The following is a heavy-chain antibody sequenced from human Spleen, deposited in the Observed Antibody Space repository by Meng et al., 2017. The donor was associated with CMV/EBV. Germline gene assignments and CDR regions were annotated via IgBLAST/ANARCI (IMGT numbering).Heavy chain of an antibody. CDR1: GGTFSSYT. V-gene: IGHV1-2*02. CDR3: SREGRGGAVKY. Sequence: SCKASGGTFSSYTISWVRQAPGQGLEWMGRMNPNNGDTNIVQKFQGRVTMARDTSTSTAYMDLSRLRSDDSAVYYCSREGRGGAVKYWGQGTLVTVSS. J-gene: IGHJ4*02. D-gene: IGHD1-26*01. CDR2: MNPNNGDT.